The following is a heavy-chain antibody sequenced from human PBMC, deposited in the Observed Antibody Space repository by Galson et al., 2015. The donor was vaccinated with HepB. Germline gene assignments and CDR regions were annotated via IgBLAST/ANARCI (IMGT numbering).Heavy chain of an antibody. D-gene: IGHD2-15*01. CDR1: GFTFSSYS. J-gene: IGHJ4*02. Sequence: SLRLSCAASGFTFSSYSMNWVRQAPGKGLEWVSSISSSSSCIYYADSVKGRFTISRDNAKNSLYLQMNSLRAEDTAVYYCARDGFRGGSHGDYWGQGTLVTVSS. CDR3: ARDGFRGGSHGDY. V-gene: IGHV3-21*01. CDR2: ISSSSSCI.